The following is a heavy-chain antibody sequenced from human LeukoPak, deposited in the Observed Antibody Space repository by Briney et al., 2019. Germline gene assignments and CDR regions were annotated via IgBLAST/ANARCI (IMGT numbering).Heavy chain of an antibody. D-gene: IGHD2-2*01. J-gene: IGHJ4*02. CDR3: VRGFCSSTSCLRRLDY. V-gene: IGHV3-7*04. CDR1: GFTFSSYW. CDR2: IKQGGSEK. Sequence: AGGSLRLSCAASGFTFSSYWMSWVRQAPGKGLEWVANIKQGGSEKYYVDSVKGRFTISRDNAKNSLYLQMNSLRAEDTAVYYCVRGFCSSTSCLRRLDYWGQGTLVTVSS.